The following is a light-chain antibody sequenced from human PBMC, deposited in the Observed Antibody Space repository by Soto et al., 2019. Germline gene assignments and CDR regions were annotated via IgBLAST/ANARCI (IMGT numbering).Light chain of an antibody. CDR2: RAS. J-gene: IGKJ4*01. V-gene: IGKV3-15*01. Sequence: EIVMTQSPATLSLSPGERATLSCRASQSINSNLAWYQQKPGQAPRLFMFRASSRATGIPARFSGGGSGTEFNLTISSLQPEDFAVDYWQLNNNWPRATFGGGSKVDI. CDR3: QLNNNWPRAT. CDR1: QSINSN.